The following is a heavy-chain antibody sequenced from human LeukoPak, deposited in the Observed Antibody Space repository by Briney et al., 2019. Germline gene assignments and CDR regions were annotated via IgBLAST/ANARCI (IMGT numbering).Heavy chain of an antibody. J-gene: IGHJ6*03. CDR3: ARVAAARYYYYMDV. D-gene: IGHD6-13*01. Sequence: SETLSLTCTVSGGSISSSSYYGGWIRQPPGKGLEWIGTIYYSGTAYYSPSLKSRVTISVDTSMNQFSLRLSSVTAADTAVFYCARVAAARYYYYMDVWGKGTTVTVSS. CDR2: IYYSGTA. CDR1: GGSISSSSYY. V-gene: IGHV4-39*01.